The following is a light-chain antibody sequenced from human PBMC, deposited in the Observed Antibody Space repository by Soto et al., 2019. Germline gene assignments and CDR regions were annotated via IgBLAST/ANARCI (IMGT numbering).Light chain of an antibody. Sequence: QSALTQPASVSGSPGQSITISCTGTSSDVGGYKYVSWYQQHPGKAPKLMIYDVSNRPSGVSNRFSGSKSGNTASLTISGLQAEDEADYYCSSYTSSSTLGHVVFGGGTKLTVL. V-gene: IGLV2-14*01. J-gene: IGLJ2*01. CDR3: SSYTSSSTLGHVV. CDR1: SSDVGGYKY. CDR2: DVS.